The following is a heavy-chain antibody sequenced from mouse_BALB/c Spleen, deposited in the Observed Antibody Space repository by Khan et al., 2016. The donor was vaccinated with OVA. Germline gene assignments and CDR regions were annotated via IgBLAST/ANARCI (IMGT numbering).Heavy chain of an antibody. V-gene: IGHV3-2*02. CDR1: GYSITSDYA. CDR3: ARVYGGDFDY. CDR2: ISYSGNT. D-gene: IGHD2-10*02. Sequence: VQLKESGPGLVKPSQSLSLTCTVTGYSITSDYAWNWIRQFPGNKLEWKGYISYSGNTKYNPSLKSRISVTRDTSKNQFFLQLNSVTTEDTATYYCARVYGGDFDYWGQGTTLTVSS. J-gene: IGHJ2*01.